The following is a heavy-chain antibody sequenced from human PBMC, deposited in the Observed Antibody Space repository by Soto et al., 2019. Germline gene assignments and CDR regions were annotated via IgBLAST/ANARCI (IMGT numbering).Heavy chain of an antibody. CDR3: ARNDIVVVPAAILYYYYGMDV. CDR2: INPNSGGT. D-gene: IGHD2-2*02. J-gene: IGHJ6*02. V-gene: IGHV1-2*02. Sequence: ASVTVSCKASGYTFTGYYMHWVRQAPGQGLEWMGWINPNSGGTNYAQKFQGRVTMTRDTSISTAYMELSRLRSDDTAVYYCARNDIVVVPAAILYYYYGMDVWGQGTTVTVSS. CDR1: GYTFTGYY.